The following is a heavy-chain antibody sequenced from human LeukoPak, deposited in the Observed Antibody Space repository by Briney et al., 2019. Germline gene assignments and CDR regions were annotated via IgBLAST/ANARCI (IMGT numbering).Heavy chain of an antibody. D-gene: IGHD1-1*01. CDR1: GLTFSSHW. CDR3: ARDCRLNCARQPGFDS. J-gene: IGHJ5*01. Sequence: GGSLRLSCAASGLTFSSHWMHWVRQAPGKGLVWVSRITNDGSSTTYADSVKGRFTISRDNAKNMLYLQVNSLRAEDTAVYYCARDCRLNCARQPGFDSWGQGTLVAVSS. V-gene: IGHV3-74*01. CDR2: ITNDGSST.